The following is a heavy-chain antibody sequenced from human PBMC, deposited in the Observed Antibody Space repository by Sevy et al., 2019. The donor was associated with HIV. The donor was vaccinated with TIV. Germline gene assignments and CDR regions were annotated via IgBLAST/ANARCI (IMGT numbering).Heavy chain of an antibody. Sequence: ASVKVSCKASGDTFRKYVISWVRQAPGQGLEWMGGIITVYGTTNYAQKFQARVTFTADESTSTVYMEMSRLRSEDTAVYYCARDMTCGGDCYYFDNWGQGTLVTVSS. J-gene: IGHJ4*02. V-gene: IGHV1-69*13. CDR1: GDTFRKYV. CDR3: ARDMTCGGDCYYFDN. CDR2: IITVYGTT. D-gene: IGHD2-21*02.